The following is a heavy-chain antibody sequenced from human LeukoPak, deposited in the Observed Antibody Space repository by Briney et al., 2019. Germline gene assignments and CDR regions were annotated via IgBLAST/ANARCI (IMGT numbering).Heavy chain of an antibody. CDR2: IYYSGST. CDR1: GGSISSSSYY. D-gene: IGHD1-1*01. CDR3: ARGRYGDY. Sequence: SETLSLTCTVSGGSISSSSYYWGWIRQPPGKGLEWIGSIYYSGSTYYNPSLKSRVTISVDTSKNQFSLKLSSVTAADTAVYYCARGRYGDYWGQGTLVTVSS. J-gene: IGHJ4*02. V-gene: IGHV4-39*01.